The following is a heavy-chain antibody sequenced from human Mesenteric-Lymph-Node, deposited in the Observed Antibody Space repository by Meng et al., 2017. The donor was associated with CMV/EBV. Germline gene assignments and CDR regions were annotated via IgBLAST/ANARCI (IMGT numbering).Heavy chain of an antibody. CDR3: AVHANYYYYGMDV. CDR2: ISSSGSTI. D-gene: IGHD1-1*01. CDR1: GFTFSSYE. J-gene: IGHJ6*02. Sequence: GGSLRLSCAASGFTFSSYEMNWVRQAPGKGLEWVSYISSSGSTIYYADSVKGRFTISRDNAKNSLFLQMNSLRAEDTAVYYCAVHANYYYYGMDVWGQGTTVTSP. V-gene: IGHV3-48*03.